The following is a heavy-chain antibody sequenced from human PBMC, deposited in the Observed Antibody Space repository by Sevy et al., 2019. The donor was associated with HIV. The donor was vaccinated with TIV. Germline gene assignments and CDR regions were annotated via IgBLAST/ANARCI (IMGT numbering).Heavy chain of an antibody. J-gene: IGHJ4*03. CDR3: ARADLSGWYFDF. V-gene: IGHV3-48*01. CDR2: ISSSSDSSRTL. D-gene: IGHD6-19*01. CDR1: GFTFSSYS. Sequence: GGSLRLSCVASGFTFSSYSMNWVRQAPGKGLEWVSYISSSSDSSRTLYYADSVKGRFSISRDNAKNSVHLQMTSLRVEDKAGYYCARADLSGWYFDFWGHGNPVNGSS.